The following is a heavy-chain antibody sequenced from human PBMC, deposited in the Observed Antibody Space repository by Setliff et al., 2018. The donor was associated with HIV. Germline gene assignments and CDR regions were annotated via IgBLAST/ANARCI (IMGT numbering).Heavy chain of an antibody. CDR2: ISTYNGNT. Sequence: ASVKVSCKASGYTFTAFGMNWLRQAPGQGPEWMGWISTYNGNTNYAQNLQGRLTMTTDTSTGTAYMELRSLRSDDTAVYYCAREEERWDYGSGSYRFKSWGQGTLVTVSS. V-gene: IGHV1-18*01. CDR1: GYTFTAFG. CDR3: AREEERWDYGSGSYRFKS. D-gene: IGHD3-10*01. J-gene: IGHJ5*02.